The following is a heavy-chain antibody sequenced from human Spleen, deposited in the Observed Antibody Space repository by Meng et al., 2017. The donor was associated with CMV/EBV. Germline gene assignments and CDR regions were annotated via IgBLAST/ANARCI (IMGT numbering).Heavy chain of an antibody. CDR3: ATLSTEGEWFFDL. CDR2: IYYSGST. Sequence: SGVSISSGGYYCTWIRQLPGTVLEWLGYIYYSGSTDYNPSLKSRLSMSVDTSKNQFSLRLTSVTAADTAVYYCATLSTEGEWFFDLWGRGTLVTVSS. CDR1: GVSISSGGYY. V-gene: IGHV4-31*02. J-gene: IGHJ2*01. D-gene: IGHD2-2*01.